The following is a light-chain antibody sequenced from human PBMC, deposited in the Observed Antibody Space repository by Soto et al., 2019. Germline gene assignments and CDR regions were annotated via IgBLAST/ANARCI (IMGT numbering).Light chain of an antibody. J-gene: IGKJ1*01. CDR1: QSVNSN. CDR2: GAS. Sequence: EIVMTQSPATLSVSPGERATLSCRASQSVNSNLVWYQQKPGQAPRLLIYGASTRATGIPGRFSGSGYGTEFTLTISSLQSEDFAVYYCQQYNNWLWTFGXGTKV. V-gene: IGKV3-15*01. CDR3: QQYNNWLWT.